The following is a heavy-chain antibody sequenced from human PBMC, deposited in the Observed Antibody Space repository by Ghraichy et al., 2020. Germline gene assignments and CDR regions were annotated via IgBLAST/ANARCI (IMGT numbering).Heavy chain of an antibody. V-gene: IGHV3-74*01. J-gene: IGHJ4*02. CDR1: GFTFSNYW. Sequence: GGSLRLSCAASGFTFSNYWMHWVRQGPGKGLVWVSRINGGGSSTNYADSVKGRFTISRDNAKNTLYLQMNSLRAEDTAVYYCARELGMTTWPVDCWGQGTLVTVSS. CDR2: INGGGSST. D-gene: IGHD7-27*01. CDR3: ARELGMTTWPVDC.